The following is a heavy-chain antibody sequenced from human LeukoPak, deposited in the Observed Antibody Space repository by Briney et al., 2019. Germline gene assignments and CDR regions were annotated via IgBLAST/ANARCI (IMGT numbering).Heavy chain of an antibody. CDR1: GFTFSSYA. J-gene: IGHJ3*02. V-gene: IGHV3-30*14. CDR3: ARVGCSGGSCSYDAFDI. CDR2: ISYDGSNK. D-gene: IGHD2-15*01. Sequence: GGSLRLSCAASGFTFSSYAMHWVRQAPGKGLEWVAVISYDGSNKYYADSVKGRFTISRDNSKNTLYLQMNSLRAEDTAVYYCARVGCSGGSCSYDAFDIWGQGTMVTVSS.